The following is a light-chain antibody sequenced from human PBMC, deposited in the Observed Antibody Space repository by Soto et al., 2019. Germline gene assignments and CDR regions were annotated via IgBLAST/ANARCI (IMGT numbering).Light chain of an antibody. CDR3: QQYNNWPLT. CDR1: QSVNNN. Sequence: EIVMTQSPATLSVSPGERATLSCRASQSVNNNLAWYQQKPGQAPRLLIYGASTRATGIPAWFSGSGSGTEFTLTISSLQSEDFAVYYCQQYNNWPLTFGGGTKVEIK. J-gene: IGKJ4*01. V-gene: IGKV3-15*01. CDR2: GAS.